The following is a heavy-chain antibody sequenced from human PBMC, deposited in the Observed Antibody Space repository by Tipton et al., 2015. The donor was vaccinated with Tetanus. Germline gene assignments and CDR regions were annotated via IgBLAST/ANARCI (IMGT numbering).Heavy chain of an antibody. CDR2: ISYDGSNK. V-gene: IGHV3-30-3*01. J-gene: IGHJ5*02. D-gene: IGHD2-15*01. CDR1: GFTFSSYA. CDR3: AGDLPRGDCSGGSCFGAFDP. Sequence: SLRLSCAASGFTFSSYAMHWVRQAPGKGLEWVAAISYDGSNKYYADSVKGRFTISRDNSKNTLYLQMNSLRAGDTAVYYCAGDLPRGDCSGGSCFGAFDPWGQGTLVAVSA.